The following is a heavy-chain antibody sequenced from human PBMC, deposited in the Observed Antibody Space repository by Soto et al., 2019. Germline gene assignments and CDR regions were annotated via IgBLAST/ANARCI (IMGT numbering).Heavy chain of an antibody. V-gene: IGHV4-39*01. D-gene: IGHD3-10*01. CDR3: ASLFITMVRGKNGMDV. CDR2: LFYTGHT. J-gene: IGHJ6*02. CDR1: GHSMSNTDYF. Sequence: SETLSLTCTVSGHSMSNTDYFWGWIRQTPWSDLQWIGSLFYTGHTYYNPSLLSRVTISADTSKNQFSLKLSSVTAADTAVYYCASLFITMVRGKNGMDVWGQGTTVTVSS.